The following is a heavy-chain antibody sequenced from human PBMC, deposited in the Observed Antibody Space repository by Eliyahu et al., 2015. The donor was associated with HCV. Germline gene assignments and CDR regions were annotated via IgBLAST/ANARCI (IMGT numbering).Heavy chain of an antibody. CDR2: INHSGST. CDR1: GGSFXGYY. CDR3: ARGKNGPDRRSYYYYGMDV. D-gene: IGHD2-8*01. Sequence: QVQLQQWGAGLLKPXETLSLTCAVYGGSFXGYYWXWIRQPPGKGLEWIGEINHSGSTNYNPSLKSRVTISVDTSKNQFSLKLSSVTAADTAVYYCARGKNGPDRRSYYYYGMDVWGQGTTVTVSS. V-gene: IGHV4-34*01. J-gene: IGHJ6*02.